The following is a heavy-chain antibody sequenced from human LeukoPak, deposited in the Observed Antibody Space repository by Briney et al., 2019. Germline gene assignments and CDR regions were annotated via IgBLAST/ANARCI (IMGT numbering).Heavy chain of an antibody. CDR3: ARYSSSSGGASYYLDY. J-gene: IGHJ4*01. CDR1: GFTLRNYW. CDR2: ISGDGSVT. V-gene: IGHV3-74*01. D-gene: IGHD6-6*01. Sequence: GGSLRLSCTASGFTLRNYWMHWVRQVPGKRLVWVSRISGDGSVTNYADSVQGRFTISRDNAKNILYLQINSLRSEDTAVYYCARYSSSSGGASYYLDYWGHGTLVTVSS.